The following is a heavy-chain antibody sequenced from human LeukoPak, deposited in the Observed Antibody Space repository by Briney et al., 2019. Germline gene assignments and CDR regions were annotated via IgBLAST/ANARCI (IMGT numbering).Heavy chain of an antibody. J-gene: IGHJ4*02. D-gene: IGHD3-10*01. CDR1: GFIFSDAW. Sequence: GGSLRLSCAASGFIFSDAWMTWVRQAPGKGLEWVGRIKSKDDGGTTSYATPVKGRFTISRDNAKNTLYLQMNSLEAEDTAVYYCAQGAVVRGAYNLDYWGQGTLVTVSS. CDR3: AQGAVVRGAYNLDY. V-gene: IGHV3-15*05. CDR2: IKSKDDGGTT.